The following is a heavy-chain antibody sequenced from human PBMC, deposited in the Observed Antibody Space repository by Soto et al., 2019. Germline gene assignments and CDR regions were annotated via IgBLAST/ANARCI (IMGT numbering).Heavy chain of an antibody. V-gene: IGHV3-23*01. CDR1: GFTFSSYA. D-gene: IGHD5-12*01. CDR3: AKAGNWVATKVDAFDI. CDR2: ISGSGGST. Sequence: GFLRLSCAASGFTFSSYAMSWVRQAPGKGLEWVSAISGSGGSTYYADSVKGRFTISRDNSKNTLYLQMNSLRAEDTAVYYCAKAGNWVATKVDAFDIWGQGTMVTVSS. J-gene: IGHJ3*02.